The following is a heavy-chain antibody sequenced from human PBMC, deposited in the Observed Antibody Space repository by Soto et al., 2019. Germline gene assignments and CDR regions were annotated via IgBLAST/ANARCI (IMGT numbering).Heavy chain of an antibody. CDR1: GFTFSICS. Sequence: GESLRLSCSASGFTFSICSMTWVRQAPGKGLEWVSAISGSGGSTYYADSVKGRFTISRDNSKNTLYLQMNSLRAEDTAVYYCAKSGSGWYWNDFDFWGQGPLVTVSS. CDR3: AKSGSGWYWNDFDF. CDR2: ISGSGGST. V-gene: IGHV3-23*01. J-gene: IGHJ4*02. D-gene: IGHD6-19*01.